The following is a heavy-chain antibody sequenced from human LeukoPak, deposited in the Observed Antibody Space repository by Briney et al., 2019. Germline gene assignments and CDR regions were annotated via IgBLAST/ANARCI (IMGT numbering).Heavy chain of an antibody. CDR3: ARDGSGSYRYYYYGMDV. Sequence: ASVKVSCKASGYTFTSYDFNWVRQATGQRPEWMGWMSPNSGDTGYAQKFQDRVTMTRNTSISTAYMELSSLRSDDTAVYYCARDGSGSYRYYYYGMDVWGQGTTVTVSS. V-gene: IGHV1-8*01. J-gene: IGHJ6*02. CDR2: MSPNSGDT. CDR1: GYTFTSYD. D-gene: IGHD3-10*01.